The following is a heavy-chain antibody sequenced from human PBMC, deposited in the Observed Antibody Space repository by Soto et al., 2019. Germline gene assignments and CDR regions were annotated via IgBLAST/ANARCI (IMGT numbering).Heavy chain of an antibody. Sequence: ASVKVSCKASGYTFTGYYMHWVRQAPGQGLEWMGWINHNSGGTKYAQKFQGRVTMTRDTSISTAYMELSRLRSDDTAVYYCARFELQNGSYYYYGMDVWGQGTTVTVSS. J-gene: IGHJ6*02. CDR2: INHNSGGT. V-gene: IGHV1-2*02. D-gene: IGHD1-7*01. CDR3: ARFELQNGSYYYYGMDV. CDR1: GYTFTGYY.